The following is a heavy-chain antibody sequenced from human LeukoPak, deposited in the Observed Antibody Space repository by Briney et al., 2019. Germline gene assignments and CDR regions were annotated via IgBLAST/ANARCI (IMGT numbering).Heavy chain of an antibody. D-gene: IGHD4-23*01. CDR3: AKGNDGVNSAFDY. CDR2: IWSDGSKK. CDR1: GFTFRSYC. V-gene: IGHV3-33*03. J-gene: IGHJ4*02. Sequence: GGSLRLSCAASGFTFRSYCMHWARQPPSKGLEWVAVIWSDGSKKYYADSVKGRFTISRDNSKNTLHLQMDSLRAEDTAVYFCAKGNDGVNSAFDYWGQGTPVTVSS.